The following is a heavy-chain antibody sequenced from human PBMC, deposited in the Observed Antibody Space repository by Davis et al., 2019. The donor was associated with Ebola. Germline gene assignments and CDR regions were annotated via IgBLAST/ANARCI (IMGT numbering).Heavy chain of an antibody. V-gene: IGHV4-59*12. CDR3: ARQEAAAVYFDY. J-gene: IGHJ4*02. CDR1: GGSISSYY. CDR2: IYYSGST. D-gene: IGHD6-13*01. Sequence: SETLSLTCSVSGGSISSYYWSWIRQPPGKGLEWIGYIYYSGSTNYNPSLKSRVTISVDTSKNQFSLKLSSVTAADTAVYYCARQEAAAVYFDYWGQGTLVTVSS.